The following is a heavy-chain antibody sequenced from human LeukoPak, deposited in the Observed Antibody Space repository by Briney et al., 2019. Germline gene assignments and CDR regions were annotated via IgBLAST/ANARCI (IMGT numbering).Heavy chain of an antibody. CDR3: ARDFWSGYYARSEHPDY. V-gene: IGHV3-74*01. Sequence: QTGGSLRLSCAASGFTFSSYWMHWVRQAPGKGLVWVSRINSDGSSTSYADSVKGRFTISRDNAKNTLYLQMNSLRAEDTAVYYCARDFWSGYYARSEHPDYWGQGTLVTVSS. CDR2: INSDGSST. CDR1: GFTFSSYW. D-gene: IGHD3-3*01. J-gene: IGHJ4*02.